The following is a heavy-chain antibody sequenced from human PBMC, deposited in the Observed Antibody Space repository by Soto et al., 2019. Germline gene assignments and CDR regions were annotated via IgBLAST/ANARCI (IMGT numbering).Heavy chain of an antibody. CDR1: GGSISSNNR. V-gene: IGHV4-4*02. CDR2: IFHSGST. D-gene: IGHD1-26*01. CDR3: ARVYSGSYSDS. Sequence: QVQLQESGPGLVKPSGTLSLTCAVSGGSISSNNRWSWVRQPPGKGLEWIGEIFHSGSTYYSPSLKSRVTISVDKSKKYFSLNLTSVTAADTAVYYCARVYSGSYSDSWGQGTLVTVSS. J-gene: IGHJ4*02.